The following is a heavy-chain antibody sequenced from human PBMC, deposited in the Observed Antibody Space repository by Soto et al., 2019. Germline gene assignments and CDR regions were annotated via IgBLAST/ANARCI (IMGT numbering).Heavy chain of an antibody. D-gene: IGHD1-26*01. Sequence: QVQLVQSGAEVKKPGASVKVSCKASGYTFTSYYMHWVRQAPGQGLEWMGIINPSGGSTSYAQKFQGRVTMTRDTSTSTVYMELSSLRSEDTAVYYCARDRIESGASPNWFDPWGQGTLVTVSS. CDR2: INPSGGST. J-gene: IGHJ5*02. CDR3: ARDRIESGASPNWFDP. CDR1: GYTFTSYY. V-gene: IGHV1-46*01.